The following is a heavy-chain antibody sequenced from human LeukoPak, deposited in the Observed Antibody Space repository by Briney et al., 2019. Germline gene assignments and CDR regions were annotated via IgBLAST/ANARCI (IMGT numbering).Heavy chain of an antibody. J-gene: IGHJ4*02. Sequence: PSQTLSPTRAVSGYSISSGYYWAWVRQPPGKGLEWIGNISHSGSTYYNPSLKSRVTISVDTSKNHFSLRLSPVTAADTAVYYCVRVTSHGKTYFFDSWGQGTLVTVSS. CDR3: VRVTSHGKTYFFDS. V-gene: IGHV4-38-2*01. CDR2: ISHSGST. D-gene: IGHD2-2*01. CDR1: GYSISSGYY.